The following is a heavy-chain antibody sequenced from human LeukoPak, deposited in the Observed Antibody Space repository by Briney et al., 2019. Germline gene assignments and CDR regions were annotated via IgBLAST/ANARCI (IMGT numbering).Heavy chain of an antibody. D-gene: IGHD4-23*01. CDR1: GGSISSSSDY. CDR3: ARRLGLRWLVSAFDY. V-gene: IGHV4-39*01. CDR2: IYYHENT. J-gene: IGHJ4*02. Sequence: SETLSLTCTVSGGSISSSSDYWGWIRQAPGKGLEWIGSIYYHENTYYNSSLKSRVTISVDTSKNQFSLKLNSVTAADTAVYYCARRLGLRWLVSAFDYWGQGTLVTVSS.